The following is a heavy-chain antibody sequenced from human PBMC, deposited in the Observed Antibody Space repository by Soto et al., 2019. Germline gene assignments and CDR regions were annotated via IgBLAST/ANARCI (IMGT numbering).Heavy chain of an antibody. CDR3: AKDQYYYDSSGYYY. CDR1: GFTFSSYA. D-gene: IGHD3-22*01. CDR2: ISGSGGST. J-gene: IGHJ4*02. Sequence: EVQLLESGGGLVQPGGSLRLSCAASGFTFSSYAMSWVRQAPGKGLEWVSAISGSGGSTYYADSVKGRFTISRDKSKNTLYLQMNSLRAEDTAVYYCAKDQYYYDSSGYYYWGQGTLVTVSS. V-gene: IGHV3-23*01.